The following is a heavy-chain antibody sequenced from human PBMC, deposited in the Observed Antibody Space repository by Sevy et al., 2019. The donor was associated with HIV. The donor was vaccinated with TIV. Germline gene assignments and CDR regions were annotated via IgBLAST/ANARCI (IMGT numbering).Heavy chain of an antibody. Sequence: ASVKVSCKASGYTFTSYAMNWVRQAPGQGLEWMGWINTNTGNPTYSQGFTGRFVFSLDTSVSTAYLQISSLKAEDTAVYYCARRVIVEALDAFDIWGQGTMVTVSS. V-gene: IGHV7-4-1*02. CDR3: ARRVIVEALDAFDI. D-gene: IGHD1-26*01. CDR2: INTNTGNP. CDR1: GYTFTSYA. J-gene: IGHJ3*02.